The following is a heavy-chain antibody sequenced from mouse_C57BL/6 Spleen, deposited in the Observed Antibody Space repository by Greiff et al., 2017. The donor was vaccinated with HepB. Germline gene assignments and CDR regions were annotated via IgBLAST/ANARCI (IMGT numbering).Heavy chain of an antibody. J-gene: IGHJ3*01. V-gene: IGHV5-4*01. D-gene: IGHD2-1*01. Sequence: EVQVVESGGGLVKPGGSLKLSCAASGFTFSSYAMSWVRQTPEKRLEWVATISDGGSYTYYPDNVKGRFTISRDNAKNNLYLQMSHLKSEDTAMYYCARDTLYYGNPWFAYWGQGTLVTVSA. CDR3: ARDTLYYGNPWFAY. CDR1: GFTFSSYA. CDR2: ISDGGSYT.